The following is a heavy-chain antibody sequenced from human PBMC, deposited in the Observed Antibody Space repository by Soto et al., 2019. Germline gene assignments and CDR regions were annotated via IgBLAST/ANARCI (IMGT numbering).Heavy chain of an antibody. Sequence: GGSLRLSCAASGFTFSSYAMSWVRQAPGKGLEWVSAISGSGGSTYYADSVKGRFTISRDNSRNTLYLQMNSLRAEDTAVYYGAKRMSEMATVSYGMDVWGQGTTVTVSS. V-gene: IGHV3-23*01. CDR3: AKRMSEMATVSYGMDV. D-gene: IGHD4-4*01. CDR2: ISGSGGST. J-gene: IGHJ6*02. CDR1: GFTFSSYA.